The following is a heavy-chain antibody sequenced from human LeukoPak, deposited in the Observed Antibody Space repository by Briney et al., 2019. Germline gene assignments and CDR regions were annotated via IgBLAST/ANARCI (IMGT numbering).Heavy chain of an antibody. J-gene: IGHJ4*02. Sequence: GGSLRLSCAASGFTFGTYSMNWVGQAPGKGLEWVSSISSSSTYIYYADSLKGRFTISRDNAKNSLYLQVNSLRAEDTAVYYCARHGLGFLEWTIDYWGQGTLVTVSS. D-gene: IGHD3-3*01. CDR2: ISSSSTYI. CDR3: ARHGLGFLEWTIDY. V-gene: IGHV3-21*01. CDR1: GFTFGTYS.